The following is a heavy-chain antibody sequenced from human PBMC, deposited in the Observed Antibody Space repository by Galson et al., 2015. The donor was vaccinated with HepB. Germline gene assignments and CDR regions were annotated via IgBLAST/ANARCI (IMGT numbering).Heavy chain of an antibody. CDR2: INPDSGGT. CDR1: GYTFTGYY. J-gene: IGHJ3*02. CDR3: VRSCLQDGSGGDCHAPGGFDI. Sequence: SVKVSCKASGYTFTGYYMHWGRQAPGQGLEWMGWINPDSGGTNYAQKFQGWVTMTRDTSISTAYMELSRLRSDDTAVYYCVRSCLQDGSGGDCHAPGGFDIWGQGTMVTVSS. V-gene: IGHV1-2*04. D-gene: IGHD2-21*02.